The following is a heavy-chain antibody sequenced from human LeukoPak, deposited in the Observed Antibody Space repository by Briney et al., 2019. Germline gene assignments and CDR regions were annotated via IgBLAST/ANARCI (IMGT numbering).Heavy chain of an antibody. CDR2: IYYSGST. CDR3: ARVSPEGYPAGYYYYYYMDD. J-gene: IGHJ6*03. V-gene: IGHV4-59*11. D-gene: IGHD1-14*01. CDR1: GGSISSHY. Sequence: SETLSLTCTVSGGSISSHYWSWIRQPPGKGLEWIGYIYYSGSTNYNPSLKSRVTISVDTSKNQFSLTLSSVTAADTAVYYCARVSPEGYPAGYYYYYYMDDWGRGTTVTVSS.